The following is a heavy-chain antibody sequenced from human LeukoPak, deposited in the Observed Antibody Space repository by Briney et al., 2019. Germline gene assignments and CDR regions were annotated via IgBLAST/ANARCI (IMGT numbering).Heavy chain of an antibody. CDR3: ARVPRAGMYYYYYMDV. CDR1: GGSISSYY. CDR2: IYYSGST. J-gene: IGHJ6*03. V-gene: IGHV4-59*01. D-gene: IGHD6-19*01. Sequence: SETLSLTCTVSGGSISSYYWSWIRQPPGRGLEWIGYIYYSGSTNYNPSLKSRVTISVDTSKNQFSLKLSSVTAEDTAVYYCARVPRAGMYYYYYMDVWGKGTTVTVSS.